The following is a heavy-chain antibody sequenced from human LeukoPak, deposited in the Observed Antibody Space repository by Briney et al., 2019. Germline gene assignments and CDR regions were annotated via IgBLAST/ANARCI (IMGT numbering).Heavy chain of an antibody. J-gene: IGHJ4*02. Sequence: SVKVSCKASGGTFSSYAISWVRQAPGQGLEWMGGIIPIFGTANYAQKFQGRVTITTDESTSTAYMELSSLRSEDTAVYYCARRRGDYYDCSGYLDYWGQGTLVTVSS. V-gene: IGHV1-69*05. CDR1: GGTFSSYA. CDR3: ARRRGDYYDCSGYLDY. CDR2: IIPIFGTA. D-gene: IGHD3-22*01.